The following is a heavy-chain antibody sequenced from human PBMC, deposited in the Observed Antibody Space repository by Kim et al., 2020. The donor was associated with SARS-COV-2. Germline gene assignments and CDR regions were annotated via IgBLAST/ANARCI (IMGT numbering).Heavy chain of an antibody. V-gene: IGHV3-23*01. CDR3: AKSFRISYYFDY. Sequence: YYADSVKGRFTISRDNSKNTLYLQMNSLRAEDTAVYYCAKSFRISYYFDYWGQGTLVTVSS. J-gene: IGHJ4*02.